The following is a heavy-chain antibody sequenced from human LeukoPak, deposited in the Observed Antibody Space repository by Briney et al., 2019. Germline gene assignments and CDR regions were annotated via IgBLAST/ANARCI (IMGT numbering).Heavy chain of an antibody. CDR2: INQDGSEK. J-gene: IGHJ4*02. CDR3: ARGQGWLVDY. CDR1: TRTYTNTY. V-gene: IGHV3-7*05. Sequence: GGSRRLSCTAATRTYTNTYTSWVRQAPGKGLEWVANINQDGSEKYYVDSVKGRFTMSRDNVKNALHLQMNSLRAEDTAVYYCARGQGWLVDYWGQGTLVTVSS. D-gene: IGHD6-19*01.